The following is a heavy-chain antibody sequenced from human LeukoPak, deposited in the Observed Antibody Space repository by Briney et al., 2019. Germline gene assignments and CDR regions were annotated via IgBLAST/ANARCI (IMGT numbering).Heavy chain of an antibody. D-gene: IGHD3-10*01. J-gene: IGHJ3*02. CDR1: GYTFTGYY. Sequence: GASVKVSCKASGYTFTGYYMHWVRQAPGQGLEWMGWINPNSGGTNYAQKFQGRVTMTRDTSISTAYMELRSLRSDDTAVYYCARGRVRFGESFDAFDIWGQGTMVTVSS. CDR3: ARGRVRFGESFDAFDI. V-gene: IGHV1-2*02. CDR2: INPNSGGT.